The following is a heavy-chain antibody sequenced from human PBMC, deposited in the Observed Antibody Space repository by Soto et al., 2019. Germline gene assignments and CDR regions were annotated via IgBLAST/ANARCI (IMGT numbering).Heavy chain of an antibody. V-gene: IGHV1-3*01. CDR3: ARSCSGGSCAMADP. Sequence: GSSVNVSCKASGYTFTSYAMHWVRQAPGQRLEWMGWINAGNGNTKYSQKFQGRVTITRDTSASTAYMELSSLRSEDTAVYYCARSCSGGSCAMADPWGQGTLVTVSS. J-gene: IGHJ5*02. D-gene: IGHD2-15*01. CDR1: GYTFTSYA. CDR2: INAGNGNT.